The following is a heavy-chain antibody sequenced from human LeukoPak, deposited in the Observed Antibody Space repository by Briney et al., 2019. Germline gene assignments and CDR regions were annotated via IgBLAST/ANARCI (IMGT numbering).Heavy chain of an antibody. V-gene: IGHV3-30*04. CDR3: AKSDSSSWFFDY. D-gene: IGHD6-13*01. Sequence: GGSLRLSCAASGFTFSSYAMHWVRQAPGKGLEWVAVISYDGSNKYYADSVKGRFTISRDNSKNTLYLQMNSLRAEDTAVYYCAKSDSSSWFFDYWGQGTLVTVSS. CDR2: ISYDGSNK. J-gene: IGHJ4*02. CDR1: GFTFSSYA.